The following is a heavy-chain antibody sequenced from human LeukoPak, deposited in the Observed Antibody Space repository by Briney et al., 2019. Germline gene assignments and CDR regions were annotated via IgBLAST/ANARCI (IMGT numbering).Heavy chain of an antibody. Sequence: SQTLSLTCTVSGGSISRSSYFWGWIRQPPGKGLEWIGRIYYSGSTEYNPSLKGRVTIYLDTSKNQFSLKLSSVTAADTAVYYCARLRTRDGYDFDYWGQGTLVMVSS. CDR3: ARLRTRDGYDFDY. CDR1: GGSISRSSYF. D-gene: IGHD5-24*01. CDR2: IYYSGST. V-gene: IGHV4-39*01. J-gene: IGHJ4*02.